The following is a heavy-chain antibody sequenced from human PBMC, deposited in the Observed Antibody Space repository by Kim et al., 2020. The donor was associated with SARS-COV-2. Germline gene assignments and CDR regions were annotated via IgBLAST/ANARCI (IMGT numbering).Heavy chain of an antibody. CDR3: ARDVSYGRHDY. CDR1: GFTFSSYW. D-gene: IGHD2-8*01. J-gene: IGHJ4*02. CDR2: INQDGSKK. Sequence: GGSLRLSCAASGFTFSSYWMTWLRQSPGKGLEWVAVINQDGSKKSYVDSVEGRFTISRDNAKNSLYLQMNSLRAEDTALYYCARDVSYGRHDYWGQGTLVTVSS. V-gene: IGHV3-7*03.